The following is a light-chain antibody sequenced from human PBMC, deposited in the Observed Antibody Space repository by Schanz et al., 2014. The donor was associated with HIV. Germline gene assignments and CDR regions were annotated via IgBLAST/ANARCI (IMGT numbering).Light chain of an antibody. CDR2: GNS. V-gene: IGLV1-40*01. CDR3: SSYAGSSTLV. CDR1: SSNIGAGYD. J-gene: IGLJ1*01. Sequence: QSVLTQPPSVSGAPGQRVSISCTGSSSNIGAGYDVHWYQQLPGTAPKLLIYGNSNRPSGVPDRFSGSKSGNTASLTVSGLQAEDEADYYCSSYAGSSTLVFGTGTKLTVL.